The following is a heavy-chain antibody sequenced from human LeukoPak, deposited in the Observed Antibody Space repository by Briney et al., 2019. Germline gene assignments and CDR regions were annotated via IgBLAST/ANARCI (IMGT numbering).Heavy chain of an antibody. D-gene: IGHD3-22*01. CDR2: IWYDGSNK. CDR1: GFTFSSYG. CDR3: AREGYDSSGYYFDY. J-gene: IGHJ4*02. V-gene: IGHV3-33*01. Sequence: GGSLRLSCAASGFTFSSYGMHWVRQAPGKGLEWVAVIWYDGSNKYYADSVKGRFTISRDNSKNTLYLQMNSLRAEDTAVYYCAREGYDSSGYYFDYWGQGTLVTVSS.